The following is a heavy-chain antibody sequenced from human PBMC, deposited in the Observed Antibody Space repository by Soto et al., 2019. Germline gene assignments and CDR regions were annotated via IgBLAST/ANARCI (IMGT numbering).Heavy chain of an antibody. D-gene: IGHD3-22*01. CDR2: IYFSGTT. J-gene: IGHJ5*02. CDR3: ARRDRSGFSYLLDT. V-gene: IGHV4-31*03. Sequence: QVQLQESGPGLVKPSQTLSLTCTVSGGSISSGDYYWSWIRQHPGKGLEWIGTIYFSGTTYYNPSLKSRVTISLDTSKTQFSLNLSSVTAADTAVYYCARRDRSGFSYLLDTWGQGPLVTVSS. CDR1: GGSISSGDYY.